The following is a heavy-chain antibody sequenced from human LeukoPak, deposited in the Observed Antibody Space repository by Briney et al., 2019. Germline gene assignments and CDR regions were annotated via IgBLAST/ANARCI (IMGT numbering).Heavy chain of an antibody. CDR1: GGFISSYY. Sequence: PSETLSLTCTVSGGFISSYYWSWIRQPAGKGLEWIGRIYTSGSTNYNPSLKSRVTMSVDTSKNQFSLKLSSVTAADTAVYYCARLSGGSPVEYFDYWGQGTLVTVSS. J-gene: IGHJ4*02. CDR3: ARLSGGSPVEYFDY. V-gene: IGHV4-4*07. CDR2: IYTSGST. D-gene: IGHD1-26*01.